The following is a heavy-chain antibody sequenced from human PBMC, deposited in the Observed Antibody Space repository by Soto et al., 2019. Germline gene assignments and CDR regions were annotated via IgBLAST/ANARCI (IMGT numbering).Heavy chain of an antibody. CDR2: ISGSGAGT. V-gene: IGHV3-23*01. CDR1: GFTFDTYA. J-gene: IGHJ4*02. CDR3: AKDVSLDYGDYSDH. D-gene: IGHD4-17*01. Sequence: EVQLLESGGGLVQPGGSLRLTCAASGFTFDTYAMSWVRQAPGKGLEWVSAISGSGAGTYYADSVKGRFTISRDNSKNTVYLQVNSLRAEDTAVYYCAKDVSLDYGDYSDHWGQGTLVTVSS.